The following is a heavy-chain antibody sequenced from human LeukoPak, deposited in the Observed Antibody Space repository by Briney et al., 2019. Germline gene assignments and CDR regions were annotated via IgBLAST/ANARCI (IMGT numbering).Heavy chain of an antibody. J-gene: IGHJ4*02. Sequence: SETLSLTCTVSGGSISSSSYYWGWIRQPPGKGLEWFGSIYYSGSTYYNPSLKSRVTISVDTSKNQFSLKLSSVTAADTAVYYCARSRGLETYYYDSSGPYYFDYWGQGTLVTVSS. CDR1: GGSISSSSYY. V-gene: IGHV4-39*07. CDR2: IYYSGST. D-gene: IGHD3-22*01. CDR3: ARSRGLETYYYDSSGPYYFDY.